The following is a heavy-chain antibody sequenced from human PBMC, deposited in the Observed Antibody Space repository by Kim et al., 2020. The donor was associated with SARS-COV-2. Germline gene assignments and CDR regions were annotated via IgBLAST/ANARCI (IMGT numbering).Heavy chain of an antibody. CDR3: AKSGRGGNYLFDY. Sequence: DPVKGLFTISRDNSKNTLYQQMNSLRAEDTAVYYCAKSGRGGNYLFDYWGQGTLVTVSS. D-gene: IGHD1-26*01. V-gene: IGHV3-23*03. J-gene: IGHJ4*02.